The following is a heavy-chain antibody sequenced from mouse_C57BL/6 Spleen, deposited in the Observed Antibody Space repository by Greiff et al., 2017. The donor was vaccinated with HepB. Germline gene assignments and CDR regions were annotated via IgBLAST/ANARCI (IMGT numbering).Heavy chain of an antibody. Sequence: VQLKESGAELVRPGASVKLSCTASGFNIKDYYMHWVKQRPEQGLEWIGRIDPEDGDTEYAPKFQGKATMTADTSSHTAYLQLSSLTSEDTAVYYCTTYDYDASWFAYWGQGTLVTVSA. J-gene: IGHJ3*01. CDR3: TTYDYDASWFAY. V-gene: IGHV14-1*01. D-gene: IGHD2-4*01. CDR1: GFNIKDYY. CDR2: IDPEDGDT.